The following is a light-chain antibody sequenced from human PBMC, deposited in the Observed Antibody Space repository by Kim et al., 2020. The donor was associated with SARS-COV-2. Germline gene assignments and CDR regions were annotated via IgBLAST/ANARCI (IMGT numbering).Light chain of an antibody. J-gene: IGLJ3*02. Sequence: GERVPISGSGSGSNIGTNNLSWYRQFPGTAPQLLIYDSHSRPSGIPDRFSGSKSGTSATLGITGLQTGDEADYYCATWDGRLTAGVFGGGTKVTVL. CDR1: GSNIGTNN. CDR3: ATWDGRLTAGV. V-gene: IGLV1-51*01. CDR2: DSH.